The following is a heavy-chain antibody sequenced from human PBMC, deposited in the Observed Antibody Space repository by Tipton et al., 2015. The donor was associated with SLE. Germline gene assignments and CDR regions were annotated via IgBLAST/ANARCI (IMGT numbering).Heavy chain of an antibody. Sequence: TLSLTCTVSGGSISSYYWSWIRQPAGGGLEWIGRIYTNENINNNPSLKSRVTMPVDTSKNHFSLKLISVTAADTAVYYCAREFLNPVTTVHYYFDLWGRGTLVTVSS. V-gene: IGHV4-4*07. CDR1: GGSISSYY. CDR2: IYTNENI. D-gene: IGHD4-11*01. J-gene: IGHJ2*01. CDR3: AREFLNPVTTVHYYFDL.